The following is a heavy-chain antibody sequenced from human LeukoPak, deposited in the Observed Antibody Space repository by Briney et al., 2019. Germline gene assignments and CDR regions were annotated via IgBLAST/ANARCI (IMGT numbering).Heavy chain of an antibody. J-gene: IGHJ4*02. CDR3: ARGLPRFGESSVG. CDR1: GFTFDRYS. Sequence: GGSLRLSCAASGFTFDRYSMNWVRQASGRGLEWVSTISGNGYSTFYADSVKGRFTISRDNSNNTLYLQMNALRADDAALYYCARGLPRFGESSVGWGQGSLVTVSS. D-gene: IGHD3-10*01. V-gene: IGHV3-23*01. CDR2: ISGNGYST.